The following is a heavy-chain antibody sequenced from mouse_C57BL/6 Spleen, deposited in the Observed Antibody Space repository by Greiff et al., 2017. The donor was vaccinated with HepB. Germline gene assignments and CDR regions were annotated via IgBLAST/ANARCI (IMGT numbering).Heavy chain of an antibody. CDR3: EKDPSYDYDETWFAY. CDR2: ISYDGSN. J-gene: IGHJ3*01. Sequence: VQLQESGPGLVKPSQSLSLTCSVTGYSITSGYYWNWIRQFPGNKLEWMGYISYDGSNNYNPSLKNRISITRDTSKNQFFLKLNSVTTEDTAAYYSEKDPSYDYDETWFAYWGQGTLVTVSA. D-gene: IGHD2-4*01. V-gene: IGHV3-6*01. CDR1: GYSITSGYY.